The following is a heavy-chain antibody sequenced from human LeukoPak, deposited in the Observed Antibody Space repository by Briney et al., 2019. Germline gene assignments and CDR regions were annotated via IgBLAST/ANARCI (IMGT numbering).Heavy chain of an antibody. J-gene: IGHJ4*02. V-gene: IGHV1-2*02. D-gene: IGHD6-13*01. CDR2: INPNSGGT. CDR3: AREGGYRYQDYFDY. CDR1: GYTFTGYY. Sequence: ASVKVSCKASGYTFTGYYMHRVRQAPGQGLEWMGWINPNSGGTNYAQKFQGRVTMTRDTSISTAYMELSRLRSDDTAVYYCAREGGYRYQDYFDYWGQGTLVTVSS.